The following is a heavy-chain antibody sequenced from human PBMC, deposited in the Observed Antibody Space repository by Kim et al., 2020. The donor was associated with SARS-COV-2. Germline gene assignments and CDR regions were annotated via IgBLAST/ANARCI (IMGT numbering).Heavy chain of an antibody. Sequence: SVKVSCKASGFTFTSSAMQWVRQARGQRLEWIGWIVVGSGNTNYAQKFQERVTITRDMSTSTAYMELSSLRSEDTAVYYCAADSYGSGSYGYAFDIWGQGTMVTVSS. CDR3: AADSYGSGSYGYAFDI. V-gene: IGHV1-58*02. J-gene: IGHJ3*02. CDR2: IVVGSGNT. D-gene: IGHD3-10*01. CDR1: GFTFTSSA.